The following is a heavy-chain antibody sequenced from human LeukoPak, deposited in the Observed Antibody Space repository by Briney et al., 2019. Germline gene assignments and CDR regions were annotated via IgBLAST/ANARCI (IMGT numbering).Heavy chain of an antibody. V-gene: IGHV4-30-4*08. CDR1: GGSISSGDYY. D-gene: IGHD1-26*01. J-gene: IGHJ4*02. CDR3: ARDPVPVGASDPLDY. CDR2: IYYSGST. Sequence: SETLSLTCTVSGGSISSGDYYWTWIRQPPGKGLEWIGYIYYSGSTYSNPSLKSRVTISVDTSKNQFSLKLSSVTAADTAVYYCARDPVPVGASDPLDYWGQGTLVTVSS.